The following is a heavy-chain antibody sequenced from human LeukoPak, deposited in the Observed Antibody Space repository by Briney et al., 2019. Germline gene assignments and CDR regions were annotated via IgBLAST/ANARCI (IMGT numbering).Heavy chain of an antibody. CDR3: VKLVLVDY. Sequence: GGSLRLSCSASGFTFSSYAIHWVRQAPGKGLEYVSSISSNGGSTYYADSVKGSFTIARDNSKNTLYLQMSSLRAEATAVYYCVKLVLVDYWGQGTMVTVSS. CDR1: GFTFSSYA. V-gene: IGHV3-64D*06. J-gene: IGHJ4*02. CDR2: ISSNGGST.